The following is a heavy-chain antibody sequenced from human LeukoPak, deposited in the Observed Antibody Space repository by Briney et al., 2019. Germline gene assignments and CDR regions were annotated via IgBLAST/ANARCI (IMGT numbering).Heavy chain of an antibody. Sequence: PGGSLRLSCVGSGFVFSNLAMSWVRQAPGKGLEWVSSISGSGDSTFYADSVKGRFTISRDNSKDTLYIQMNSLRAEDTAVYYCAHVLQSVYYEYWSHHVDVWGKGTTVTVSS. CDR3: AHVLQSVYYEYWSHHVDV. CDR1: GFVFSNLA. J-gene: IGHJ6*04. D-gene: IGHD3-3*01. CDR2: ISGSGDST. V-gene: IGHV3-23*01.